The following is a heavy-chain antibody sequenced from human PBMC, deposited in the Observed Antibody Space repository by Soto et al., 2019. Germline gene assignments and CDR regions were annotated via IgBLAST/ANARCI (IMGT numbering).Heavy chain of an antibody. CDR1: GFTFNNYA. CDR2: INNGGDNI. J-gene: IGHJ4*02. V-gene: IGHV3-23*01. Sequence: EVQLLESGGGLLQPGGSLRLFCAASGFTFNNYAMSWVRQAPGKGLEWVSSINNGGDNIYYADSVKGRFTISRDNSKSTLYLQMNSLRAEDTAVYYCAKTFLARYCSSSICYDPADYFDYWGQGTLVTVSS. D-gene: IGHD2-2*01. CDR3: AKTFLARYCSSSICYDPADYFDY.